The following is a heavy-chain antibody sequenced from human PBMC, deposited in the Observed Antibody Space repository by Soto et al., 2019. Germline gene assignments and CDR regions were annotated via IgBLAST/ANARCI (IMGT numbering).Heavy chain of an antibody. V-gene: IGHV1-24*01. CDR1: GYTLTELS. CDR3: ATNSLGMATDYYYMDV. D-gene: IGHD5-12*01. Sequence: ASVKVSCKVSGYTLTELSMHWVRQAPGKGLEWMGGFDPEDGETIYAQKFQGRVTMTEDTSTDTAYMELSSLRSEDTAVYYCATNSLGMATDYYYMDVWGKGTTVTVSS. J-gene: IGHJ6*03. CDR2: FDPEDGET.